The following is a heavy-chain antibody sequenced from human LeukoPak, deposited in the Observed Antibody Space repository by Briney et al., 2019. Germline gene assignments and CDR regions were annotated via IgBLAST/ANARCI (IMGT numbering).Heavy chain of an antibody. CDR1: GYTFTSYG. Sequence: ASVKVSCKASGYTFTSYGISWVRQAPGQGLEWMGWISAYNGNTNYAQKLQGRVTMTTDTSTSTAYMELRSLRPDDTAVYYCARDRLSYADYYDSSGYRDYWGQGTLVTVSS. CDR2: ISAYNGNT. V-gene: IGHV1-18*01. CDR3: ARDRLSYADYYDSSGYRDY. D-gene: IGHD3-22*01. J-gene: IGHJ4*02.